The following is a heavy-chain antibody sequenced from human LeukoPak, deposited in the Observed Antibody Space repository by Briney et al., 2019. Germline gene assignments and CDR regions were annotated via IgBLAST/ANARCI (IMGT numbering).Heavy chain of an antibody. V-gene: IGHV4-39*07. CDR3: VRDLGVGGSWPLDF. Sequence: PSETLSLTCVVSGASVSTTSCPWGWVRQTPGKGLEWIGSISYTGSSYYNPSLNSRVTMSLDPAKNHFSLRTTSLTAADTAVYYCVRDLGVGGSWPLDFWGPGTVVIVSS. CDR1: GASVSTTSCP. D-gene: IGHD2-15*01. CDR2: ISYTGSS. J-gene: IGHJ4*02.